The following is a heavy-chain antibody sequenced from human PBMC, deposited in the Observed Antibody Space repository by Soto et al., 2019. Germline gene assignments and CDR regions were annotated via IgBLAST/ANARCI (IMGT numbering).Heavy chain of an antibody. J-gene: IGHJ4*02. Sequence: PGGSLRLSCAASGFTVSSNYMSWFRQAPGKGLEWVSVIYSGGSTYYADSVKGRFTISRDNSKNTLYLQMNSLRAEDTAVYYRARGGVVAFFYFDYWGQGTLVTVSS. CDR1: GFTVSSNY. D-gene: IGHD3-3*01. V-gene: IGHV3-53*01. CDR2: IYSGGST. CDR3: ARGGVVAFFYFDY.